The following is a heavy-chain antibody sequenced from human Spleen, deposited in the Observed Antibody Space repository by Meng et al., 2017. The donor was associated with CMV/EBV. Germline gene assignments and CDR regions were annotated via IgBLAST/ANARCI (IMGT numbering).Heavy chain of an antibody. D-gene: IGHD2-2*01. Sequence: GESLKISCAASGFTVSSNYMSWVRQAPGKGLEWVSVIYSGGSTYYADSVKGRFTISRDNSKNTLYLQMNSLRAEDTAVYYCARVGLGPAATSGGMDVWGQGTTVPSP. V-gene: IGHV3-53*01. CDR3: ARVGLGPAATSGGMDV. CDR1: GFTVSSNY. CDR2: IYSGGST. J-gene: IGHJ6*02.